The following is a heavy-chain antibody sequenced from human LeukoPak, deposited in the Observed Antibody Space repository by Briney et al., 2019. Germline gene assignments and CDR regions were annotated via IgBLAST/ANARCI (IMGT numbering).Heavy chain of an antibody. CDR2: IYYSGST. CDR3: ARDRGSGRPDY. D-gene: IGHD3-10*01. J-gene: IGHJ4*02. V-gene: IGHV4-59*01. CDR1: GGSLSSYY. Sequence: SGTLSLTCTVSGGSLSSYYWSWIRQPPGKGLEWIGYIYYSGSTNYNPSLKSRVTISVDPSKNQFSLKLSSVTAADTAVYYCARDRGSGRPDYWGQGTLVTVSS.